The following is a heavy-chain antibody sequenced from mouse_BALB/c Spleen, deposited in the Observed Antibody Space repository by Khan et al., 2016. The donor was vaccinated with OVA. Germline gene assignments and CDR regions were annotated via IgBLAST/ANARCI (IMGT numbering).Heavy chain of an antibody. J-gene: IGHJ4*01. CDR3: AKFTPDYYSMDY. Sequence: QVQLKESGPGLVAPSQSLSITCTVSGFSLTSYGVSWVRQSPGQGLEWLGVIWGDGSTNYHTNLISRLIISKANSKSQVFLILTGLQTDDTATYYCAKFTPDYYSMDYWGQGTSLTVSS. CDR1: GFSLTSYG. V-gene: IGHV2-3*01. D-gene: IGHD1-1*01. CDR2: IWGDGST.